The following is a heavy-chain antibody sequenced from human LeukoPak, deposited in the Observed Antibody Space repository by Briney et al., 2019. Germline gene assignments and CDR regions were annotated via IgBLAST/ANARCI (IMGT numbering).Heavy chain of an antibody. V-gene: IGHV4-59*01. CDR1: GGSISSYY. CDR2: IYYSGST. CDR3: ARMSSGYYPNFDY. D-gene: IGHD3-22*01. Sequence: SETLSLTCTVSGGSISSYYWSWIRQPPGKGLEWIGYIYYSGSTNYNPSLKSRVTISVDTSKNQFSLKLSSVTAADTAVYHCARMSSGYYPNFDYWGQGTLVTVSS. J-gene: IGHJ4*02.